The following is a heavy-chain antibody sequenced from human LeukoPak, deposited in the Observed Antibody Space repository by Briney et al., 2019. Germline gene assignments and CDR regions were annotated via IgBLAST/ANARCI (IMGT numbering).Heavy chain of an antibody. CDR2: INPNSGGT. D-gene: IGHD3-9*01. Sequence: ASVKVSCKASGYTFTGYYMHWVRQAPGQGLEWMGWINPNSGGTNYAQKFQGRVTMTRDTSISTAYIELSRLRSDDTAVYYCARDVSDYHILTAYTSDMAYWGQGTPVTVSS. CDR1: GYTFTGYY. CDR3: ARDVSDYHILTAYTSDMAY. J-gene: IGHJ4*02. V-gene: IGHV1-2*02.